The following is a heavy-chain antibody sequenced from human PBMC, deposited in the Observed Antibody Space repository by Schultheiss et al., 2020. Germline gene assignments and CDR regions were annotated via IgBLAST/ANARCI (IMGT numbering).Heavy chain of an antibody. CDR2: IWYDGSNK. D-gene: IGHD3-3*01. J-gene: IGHJ5*02. V-gene: IGHV3-33*08. CDR3: ARDSEWLGIDP. Sequence: GGSLRLSCAASGFTFSRYGMHWVRQAPGKGLEWVAVIWYDGSNKYYADSVKGRFTISRDNSKNTLYLQMNSLRDEDTAVYYCARDSEWLGIDPWGQGTLVTVSS. CDR1: GFTFSRYG.